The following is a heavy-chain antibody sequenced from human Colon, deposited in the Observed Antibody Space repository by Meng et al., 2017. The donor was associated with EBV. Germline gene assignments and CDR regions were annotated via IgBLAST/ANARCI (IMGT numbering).Heavy chain of an antibody. V-gene: IGHV4-4*02. J-gene: IGHJ5*02. D-gene: IGHD2-8*02. CDR1: VISISTSNW. Sequence: QVLLKESGAGLVKPSGTLALTCVFSVISISTSNWWSWIRQSPGEGLEWIGAIYHNGQTNYNPSLKSRVSMSVDESKNEFSLNLKSVTAADTAVYYCARDGGVTHIPWGQGVLVTVSS. CDR3: ARDGGVTHIP. CDR2: IYHNGQT.